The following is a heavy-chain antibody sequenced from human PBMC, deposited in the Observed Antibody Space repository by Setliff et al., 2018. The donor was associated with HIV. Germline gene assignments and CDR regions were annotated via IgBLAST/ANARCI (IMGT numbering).Heavy chain of an antibody. V-gene: IGHV1-2*04. CDR3: AKVRDYGSGSYYNWYFDL. D-gene: IGHD3-10*01. J-gene: IGHJ2*01. Sequence: GASVKVSCKASGYTFSGYYIHWVRQAPGQGLEWMGWINPNNGDTKYAQKFQGWVTMTRDTSISTAYMELSRLRSDDTAVYYCAKVRDYGSGSYYNWYFDLWGRGTRVT. CDR1: GYTFSGYY. CDR2: INPNNGDT.